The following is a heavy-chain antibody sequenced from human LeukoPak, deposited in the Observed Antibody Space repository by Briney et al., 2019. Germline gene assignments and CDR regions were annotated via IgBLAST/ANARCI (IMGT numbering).Heavy chain of an antibody. CDR1: GFSITTSGVG. CDR2: IYWDDDR. V-gene: IGHV2-5*02. D-gene: IGHD6-19*01. CDR3: AHRPPGKISGWDNCYFDT. Sequence: SGPTLVQPTQTLTLTCTLSGFSITTSGVGVGWVRQSPGKALGWLAVIYWDDDRRYSPSLRSRVSITKDSSKNQVILIMTNMDPVDTATYYCAHRPPGKISGWDNCYFDTWAPGTLVTVSS. J-gene: IGHJ4*03.